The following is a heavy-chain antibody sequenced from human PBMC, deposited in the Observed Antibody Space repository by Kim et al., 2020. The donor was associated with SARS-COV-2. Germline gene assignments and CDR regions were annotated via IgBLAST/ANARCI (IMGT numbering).Heavy chain of an antibody. V-gene: IGHV2-5*01. J-gene: IGHJ4*02. CDR3: AHRRAMVRGPYFDY. D-gene: IGHD3-10*01. Sequence: SPSLKSRLTITKDTSNNQVVLTMTNMDPVDTATYYCAHRRAMVRGPYFDYWGQGTLVTVSS.